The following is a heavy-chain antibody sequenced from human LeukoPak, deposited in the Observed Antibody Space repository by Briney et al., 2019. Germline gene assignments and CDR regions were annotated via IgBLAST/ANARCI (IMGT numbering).Heavy chain of an antibody. CDR3: AKRTDTSAYFFDY. CDR2: VSSTGGNT. J-gene: IGHJ4*02. CDR1: GFTFSRYW. Sequence: PGGSLRLSCAASGFTFSRYWMHWVRQAPGKGLEWVSTVSSTGGNTYYADSVKGRFTISRDNSKNTLYLQMNSLRAEDTAVYYCAKRTDTSAYFFDYWGQGTLVPVSS. V-gene: IGHV3-23*01. D-gene: IGHD3-22*01.